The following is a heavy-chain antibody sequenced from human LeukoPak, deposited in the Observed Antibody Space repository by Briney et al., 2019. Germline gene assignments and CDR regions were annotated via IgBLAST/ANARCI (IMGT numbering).Heavy chain of an antibody. D-gene: IGHD2-2*02. CDR1: GGSISSGGYY. CDR2: IYYSGST. J-gene: IGHJ3*02. Sequence: SQTLSLTCTVSGGSISSGGYYWSWIRQHPGKGLEWIGYIYYSGSTYYNPSLKSRVTISVDTSKNQFSLKLSSVTAADTAVYYCARYSAAEVPAAIDDAFDIWGQGTMVTVSS. V-gene: IGHV4-31*03. CDR3: ARYSAAEVPAAIDDAFDI.